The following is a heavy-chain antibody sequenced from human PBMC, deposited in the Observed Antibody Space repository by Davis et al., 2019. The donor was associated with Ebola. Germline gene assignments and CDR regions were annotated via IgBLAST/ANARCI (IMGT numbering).Heavy chain of an antibody. D-gene: IGHD2/OR15-2a*01. CDR1: EYTFTGHY. V-gene: IGHV1-2*06. CDR3: ARGGFTLMVVPRDYFHGLDV. J-gene: IGHJ6*02. Sequence: ASVKVSCKASEYTFTGHYIHWVRQAPGQGLDWLGRINPNSGGTNYAQKFQGRVTMTRDTSISTAYMELSKLRSDDTAVYYCARGGFTLMVVPRDYFHGLDVWGQGTTVTVSS. CDR2: INPNSGGT.